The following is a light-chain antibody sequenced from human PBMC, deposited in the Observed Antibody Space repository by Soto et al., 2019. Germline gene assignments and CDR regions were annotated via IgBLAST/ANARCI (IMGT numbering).Light chain of an antibody. CDR1: QGISKY. Sequence: DIQMTQSPSSLSASVGDRVTITCRASQGISKYLAWYQQKSEKVPKLLIYGASTLQLGVPSRFSGSGSGTYFTLTISTLQPEDVATDYCQQYNGDPWTFGQGTKVEIK. V-gene: IGKV1-27*01. J-gene: IGKJ1*01. CDR2: GAS. CDR3: QQYNGDPWT.